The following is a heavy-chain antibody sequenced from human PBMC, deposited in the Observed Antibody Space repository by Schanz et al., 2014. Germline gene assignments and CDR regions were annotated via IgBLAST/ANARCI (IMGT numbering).Heavy chain of an antibody. CDR3: AKGMGYCSGGTCYDYYYYGLDV. D-gene: IGHD2-15*01. CDR1: GFTVSSDH. J-gene: IGHJ6*02. Sequence: VQLLDSGGGFVQPGGSLGLSCVVSGFTVSSDHMSWVRQAPGKGLEWVSDISSGSSYANYADSVKGRFTISRDNSENTLYLQMNSLSADDTAVFYCAKGMGYCSGGTCYDYYYYGLDVWGQGTTVTVSS. CDR2: ISSGSSYA. V-gene: IGHV3-11*03.